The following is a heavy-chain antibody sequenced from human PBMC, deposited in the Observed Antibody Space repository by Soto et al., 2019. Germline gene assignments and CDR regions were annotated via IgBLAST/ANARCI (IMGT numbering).Heavy chain of an antibody. J-gene: IGHJ2*01. CDR3: ARGLVGVSATYWYFDL. CDR2: MNPNSGKA. D-gene: IGHD2-15*01. V-gene: IGHV1-8*01. CDR1: GYTFTSYD. Sequence: QVQLVQSGAEVKKPGASVKVSCKASGYTFTSYDINWVRQAAGQGLEWIGWMNPNSGKAVYAQKFQGRVTMAGNTTISTAYMELRSLRSDDTAVYFWARGLVGVSATYWYFDLWGRGTLVTVSS.